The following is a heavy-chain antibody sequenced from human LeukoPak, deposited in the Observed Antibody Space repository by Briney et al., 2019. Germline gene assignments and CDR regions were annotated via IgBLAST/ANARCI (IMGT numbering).Heavy chain of an antibody. V-gene: IGHV4-39*07. D-gene: IGHD5-12*01. CDR3: ARHGGYSSPPHY. J-gene: IGHJ4*02. Sequence: MPSETLSLTCTVSGDSVSSSYYYWGWFRQPPGEGPEWLGSIYHSEGASYNPSLKSRVTISLDKSRNQLSLKLTSVTAADTAVYYCARHGGYSSPPHYWGQGTLVTVSS. CDR1: GDSVSSSYYY. CDR2: IYHSEGA.